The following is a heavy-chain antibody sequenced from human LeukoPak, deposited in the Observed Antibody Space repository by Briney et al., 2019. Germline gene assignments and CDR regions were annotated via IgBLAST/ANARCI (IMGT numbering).Heavy chain of an antibody. CDR2: IYTSGST. Sequence: KPSETLSLTCTVSGGSISSYYWSWIRQPAGKGLEWIGRIYTSGSTNYNPSLKSRVTTSVDTSKNQFSLKLSPVTAADTAVYYCARDVYYYDSSGYYPDYWGQGTLVTVSS. CDR1: GGSISSYY. V-gene: IGHV4-4*07. CDR3: ARDVYYYDSSGYYPDY. J-gene: IGHJ4*02. D-gene: IGHD3-22*01.